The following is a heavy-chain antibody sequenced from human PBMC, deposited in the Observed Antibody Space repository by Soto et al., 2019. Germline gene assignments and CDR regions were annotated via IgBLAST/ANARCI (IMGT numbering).Heavy chain of an antibody. V-gene: IGHV3-23*01. Sequence: EVQMLESGGGVVRPGGSLRLSCIASGFTFSNYAMSWVRQAPGKGLELVSTISDNGANTFIGDSMKDHFDISRDNSKNTVFLHLSTVRAEDTAIYYCARAIGADFFDYWGQGTRVTVSS. CDR3: ARAIGADFFDY. D-gene: IGHD6-25*01. CDR2: ISDNGANT. J-gene: IGHJ4*02. CDR1: GFTFSNYA.